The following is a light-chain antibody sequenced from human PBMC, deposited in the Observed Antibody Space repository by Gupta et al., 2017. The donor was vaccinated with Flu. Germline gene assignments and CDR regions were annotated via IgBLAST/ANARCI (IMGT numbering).Light chain of an antibody. J-gene: IGLJ2*01. V-gene: IGLV2-8*01. Sequence: VNKRPSGVPDRFSGSKSGNTASLTVSGLQAEDEAYYYCSALAGSSVLFGGGTQLIVL. CDR2: VN. CDR3: SALAGSSVL.